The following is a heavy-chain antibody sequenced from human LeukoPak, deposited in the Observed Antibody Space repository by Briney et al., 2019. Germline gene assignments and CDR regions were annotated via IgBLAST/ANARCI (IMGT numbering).Heavy chain of an antibody. V-gene: IGHV3-30*18. CDR1: GYTFTGYY. CDR3: AKDAVDCSGGSCYLDY. CDR2: ISYDGSNK. Sequence: SCKASGYTFTGYYMHWVRQAPGKGLEWVAVISYDGSNKYYADSVKGRFTISRDNSKNTLYLQMNSLRAEDTAVYYCAKDAVDCSGGSCYLDYWGQGTLVTVSS. D-gene: IGHD2-15*01. J-gene: IGHJ4*02.